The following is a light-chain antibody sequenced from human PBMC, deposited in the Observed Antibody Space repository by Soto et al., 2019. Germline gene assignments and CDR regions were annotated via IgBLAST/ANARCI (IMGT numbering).Light chain of an antibody. Sequence: EIVLTQSPGTLSLSPGERATLSCRASQSVSSNYLAWYQQKPGQAPRLLIYGASTRATGIPDRFRGSGSGTDFTLTISRLGPEDFAVYYCHHYGISPWTFGQGTKVEIK. J-gene: IGKJ1*01. CDR1: QSVSSNY. CDR3: HHYGISPWT. V-gene: IGKV3-20*01. CDR2: GAS.